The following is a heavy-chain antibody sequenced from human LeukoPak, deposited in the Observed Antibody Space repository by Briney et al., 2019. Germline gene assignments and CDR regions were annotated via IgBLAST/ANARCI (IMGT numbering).Heavy chain of an antibody. D-gene: IGHD6-19*01. CDR2: IYYSGST. CDR3: ARLYSSGWHYFDY. V-gene: IGHV4-59*01. CDR1: GGSISPYY. J-gene: IGHJ4*02. Sequence: SETLSLTCTVSGGSISPYYWSWIRQPPGKGLEWIGYIYYSGSTNYSPSLKSRVTTSVDTSKNQFSLNLSSVTAADTAVYYCARLYSSGWHYFDYWGQGTLVTVSS.